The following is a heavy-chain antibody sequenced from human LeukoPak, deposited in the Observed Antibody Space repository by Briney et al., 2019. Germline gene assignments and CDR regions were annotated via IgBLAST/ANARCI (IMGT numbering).Heavy chain of an antibody. CDR2: IKQDGSEK. Sequence: GGSLRLSCAASGFTFSSYWMSWVRQAPGKGLEWVANIKQDGSEKYYVDSVKGRFTISRDNAKNSLYLQMNSLRAEDTAVYYCARDRIVGATPLGYYYYGMDVWGQGTTVTVSS. J-gene: IGHJ6*02. D-gene: IGHD1-26*01. CDR1: GFTFSSYW. V-gene: IGHV3-7*01. CDR3: ARDRIVGATPLGYYYYGMDV.